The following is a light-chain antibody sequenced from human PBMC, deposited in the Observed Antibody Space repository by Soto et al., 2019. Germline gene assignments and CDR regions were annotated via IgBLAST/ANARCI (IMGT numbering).Light chain of an antibody. J-gene: IGKJ2*01. CDR3: QQYHNWPPQYT. CDR2: GAS. V-gene: IGKV3-15*01. Sequence: EIVMTQSPATLSVSPGERATLSCRASQTISSNLAWYQQKPGQAPRLLIHGASTRATGVPARFSASGSGTEFTLTITSLQSEDFAVYYCQQYHNWPPQYTFGQGTQPQIK. CDR1: QTISSN.